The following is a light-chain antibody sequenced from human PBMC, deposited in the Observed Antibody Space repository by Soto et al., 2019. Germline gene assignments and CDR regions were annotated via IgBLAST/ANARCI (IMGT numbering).Light chain of an antibody. V-gene: IGLV1-40*01. CDR1: SSNIGAGYD. CDR3: QSYDSGLSAYV. Sequence: QAVVTQPPSVSGAPGQRVTISCTGSSSNIGAGYDVHWYQQLPGTAPKLLIYGNSNRPSGVPDRFAGSKSGTSASLAITGLHAEDEADHYCQSYDSGLSAYVFGTGTKLSVL. J-gene: IGLJ1*01. CDR2: GNS.